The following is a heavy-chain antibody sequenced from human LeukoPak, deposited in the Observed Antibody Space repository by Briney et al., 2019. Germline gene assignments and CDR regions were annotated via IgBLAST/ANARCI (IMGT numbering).Heavy chain of an antibody. D-gene: IGHD3-10*01. CDR3: ARVVSPYYYGSGSYYNVDYYYMDV. CDR1: GYTFTSYA. Sequence: ASVKVSCKASGYTFTSYAMNWVRQAPGQGLEWMGWINTNTGNPTYAQGFTGRFVFSLDTSVSTAYLQISSLKAEDTAVYYCARVVSPYYYGSGSYYNVDYYYMDVWGKGTTVTVSS. CDR2: INTNTGNP. V-gene: IGHV7-4-1*02. J-gene: IGHJ6*03.